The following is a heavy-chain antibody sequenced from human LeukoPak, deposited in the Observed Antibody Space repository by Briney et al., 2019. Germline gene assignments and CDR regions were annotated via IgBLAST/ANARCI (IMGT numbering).Heavy chain of an antibody. CDR1: GFTFSSYG. D-gene: IGHD4-17*01. Sequence: GGSLRLSCAASGFTFSSYGMHWVRQAPGKGLEWVAFIRYDGSNKYYADSVKGRFTISRDNSKNTLYLQMNSLRAEDTAVYYCWWGDYVSTPESEYYMDVWGKGTTVTVSS. J-gene: IGHJ6*03. V-gene: IGHV3-30*02. CDR3: WWGDYVSTPESEYYMDV. CDR2: IRYDGSNK.